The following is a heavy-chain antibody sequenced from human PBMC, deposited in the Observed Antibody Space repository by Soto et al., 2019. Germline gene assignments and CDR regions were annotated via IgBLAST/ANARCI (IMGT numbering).Heavy chain of an antibody. V-gene: IGHV6-1*01. CDR2: TYYRSKWYN. CDR3: ARDLIPYCSGGSCYSFYYYYGMDV. J-gene: IGHJ6*02. Sequence: SQTLSLTCAISGDSVSSNSAAWNWIRQSPSRGLEWLGRTYYRSKWYNDYAVSVKSRITISPDTSKNQFSLQLNSVTPEDTAVYYCARDLIPYCSGGSCYSFYYYYGMDVWGQGTTVTVSS. CDR1: GDSVSSNSAA. D-gene: IGHD2-15*01.